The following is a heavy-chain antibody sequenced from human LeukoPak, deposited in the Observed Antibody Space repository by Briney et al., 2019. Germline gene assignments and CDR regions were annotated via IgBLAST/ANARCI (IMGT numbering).Heavy chain of an antibody. D-gene: IGHD3-22*01. CDR1: GHTFSGNY. CDR3: AGGSGDYSPDY. V-gene: IGHV1-2*02. J-gene: IGHJ4*02. CDR2: TSPNSGDT. Sequence: ASVKVSCKASGHTFSGNYMHWVRQAPGQGLEWMGWTSPNSGDTNYAQKFQGRVTLTRDTSISTAYMDLSRLRSDDTAVYYCAGGSGDYSPDYWGQGTLVSVSS.